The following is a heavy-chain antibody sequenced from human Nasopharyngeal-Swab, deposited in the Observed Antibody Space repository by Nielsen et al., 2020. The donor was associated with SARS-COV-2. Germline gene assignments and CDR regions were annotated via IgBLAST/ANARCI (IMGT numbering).Heavy chain of an antibody. J-gene: IGHJ5*02. V-gene: IGHV1-69*13. CDR2: IIPIFGTA. CDR3: ARGVVPAAMHGWFDP. Sequence: SVKVSCKASGGTFSSYAINWVRQAPGQGLEWMGGIIPIFGTANYAQKFQGRVTITADESTSTVYMELSSLRSEDMAVYYCARGVVPAAMHGWFDPWGQGSLVTVSS. D-gene: IGHD2-2*01. CDR1: GGTFSSYA.